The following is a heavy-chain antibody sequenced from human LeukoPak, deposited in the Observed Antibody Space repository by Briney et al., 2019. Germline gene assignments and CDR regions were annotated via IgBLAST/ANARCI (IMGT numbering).Heavy chain of an antibody. J-gene: IGHJ4*02. D-gene: IGHD3-22*01. CDR2: ISAYNGNT. Sequence: ASVKVSCKASGYTFTSYGISWVRQAPGQGLEWMGWISAYNGNTNYAQKLQGRVTMTTDTSTSTAYMELRSLRSDDTAVYYCAREGVFEREYYYDSSDYYHPNDFDYWGQGTLVTVSS. CDR1: GYTFTSYG. CDR3: AREGVFEREYYYDSSDYYHPNDFDY. V-gene: IGHV1-18*01.